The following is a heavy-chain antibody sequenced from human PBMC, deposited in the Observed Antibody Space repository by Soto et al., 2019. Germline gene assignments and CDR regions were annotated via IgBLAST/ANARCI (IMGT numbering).Heavy chain of an antibody. V-gene: IGHV3-66*01. J-gene: IGHJ5*02. Sequence: EVQLVESGGGLVQPGGSLRLSCAASGFTVSNNYINWVRQAPGKGLEWVSVIYSGGSTYYADSVKGRFTISRDNSKNTLYLQMNMLRAEDTPVYYCARGWPPTSNWFDPWGQGTLVTVSS. CDR3: ARGWPPTSNWFDP. CDR1: GFTVSNNY. CDR2: IYSGGST.